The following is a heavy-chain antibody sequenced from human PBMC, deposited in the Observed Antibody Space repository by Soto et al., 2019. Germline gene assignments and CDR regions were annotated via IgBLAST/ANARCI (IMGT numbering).Heavy chain of an antibody. J-gene: IGHJ4*02. CDR1: GFTFSSYE. Sequence: EVQLVESGGGLVQPGGSLRLSCAASGFTFSSYEMNWVRQAPGKGLEWLAYISSSGTPIYYADSVKGRLTISRDNAKNSLYLQMNSLRAEDTAVYYCARRVISDYWGQGTLVTVSS. V-gene: IGHV3-48*03. D-gene: IGHD3-16*02. CDR2: ISSSGTPI. CDR3: ARRVISDY.